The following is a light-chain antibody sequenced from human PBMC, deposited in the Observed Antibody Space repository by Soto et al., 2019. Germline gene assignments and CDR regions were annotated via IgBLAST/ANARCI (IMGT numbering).Light chain of an antibody. CDR3: LQHNSYPYT. J-gene: IGKJ2*01. V-gene: IGKV1-17*01. Sequence: DIQMTQSPSSLSASVGDRVTITCRASQSIRGDLNWYQQRPGKAPKLLIYAASSLQSGVPSRFSGSGSGTEFTLTISSLQPEDFATYFCLQHNSYPYTIGQGTKLEIK. CDR2: AAS. CDR1: QSIRGD.